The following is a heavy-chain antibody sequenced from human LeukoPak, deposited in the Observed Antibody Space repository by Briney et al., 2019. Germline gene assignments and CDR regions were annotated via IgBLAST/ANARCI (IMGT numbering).Heavy chain of an antibody. Sequence: GGSLRLSCAASGFTISDHYMDWVRQAPGKGLEWVGRIRNRGKKYTTEYGASLKGRFTISRDDSENSLYLRMDSLKTEDTAVYYCARVTDRGDYTAFDIWGQGTMAIISS. CDR2: IRNRGKKYTT. D-gene: IGHD4-17*01. V-gene: IGHV3-72*01. CDR3: ARVTDRGDYTAFDI. J-gene: IGHJ3*02. CDR1: GFTISDHY.